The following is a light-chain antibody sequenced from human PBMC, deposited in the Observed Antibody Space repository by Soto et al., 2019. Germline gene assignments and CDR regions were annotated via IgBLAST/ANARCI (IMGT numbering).Light chain of an antibody. J-gene: IGLJ1*01. Sequence: QSVLTQPPSVSAAPGQKVTISCSGSSSNIGGNSVSWYQQLPGTAPKLLIYDDNKRPSGIPDRFSGSKSGTSATLGITGFQTGDEADYYCGSWDSSLRAYVLGNGTKVTVL. CDR3: GSWDSSLRAYV. CDR2: DDN. V-gene: IGLV1-51*01. CDR1: SSNIGGNS.